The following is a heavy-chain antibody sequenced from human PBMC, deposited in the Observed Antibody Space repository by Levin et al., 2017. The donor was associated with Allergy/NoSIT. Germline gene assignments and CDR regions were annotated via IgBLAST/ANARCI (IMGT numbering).Heavy chain of an antibody. Sequence: GASVKVSCKASGYSFTTSDIYWVRLAPGQGLEWLGWFNPNSGHTGFAQRFQGRVTLTSDLSTTTAYMELGSLTSEDSAIYYCARPLSYDSGAFFGYWGQGSLVTVSS. CDR3: ARPLSYDSGAFFGY. CDR1: GYSFTTSD. J-gene: IGHJ4*02. CDR2: FNPNSGHT. D-gene: IGHD3-22*01. V-gene: IGHV1-8*01.